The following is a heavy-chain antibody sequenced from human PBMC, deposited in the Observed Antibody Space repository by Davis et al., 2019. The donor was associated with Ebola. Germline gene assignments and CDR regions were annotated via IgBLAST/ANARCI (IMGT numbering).Heavy chain of an antibody. V-gene: IGHV4-34*01. J-gene: IGHJ4*02. D-gene: IGHD2-15*01. CDR3: ASDVVGYCSGGSC. Sequence: SETLSLTCTVSGGSISGYYWSWIRQPPGKGLEWIGEINHSGSTNYNPSLKSRVTISVDTSKNQFSLKLSSVPAADTAVYYCASDVVGYCSGGSCWGQGTLVTVSS. CDR2: INHSGST. CDR1: GGSISGYY.